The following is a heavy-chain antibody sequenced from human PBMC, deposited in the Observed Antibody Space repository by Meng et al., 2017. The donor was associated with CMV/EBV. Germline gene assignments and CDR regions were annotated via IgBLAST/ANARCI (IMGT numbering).Heavy chain of an antibody. Sequence: ASVKVSCKASGYTFTGYYMHWVRQAPGQGLEWMGWISAYNGNTNYAQKLQGRVTMTTDTSTSTAYMELRSLRSDDTAVYYCARDLEDYSRFDPWGQGTLVTVSS. D-gene: IGHD4-11*01. CDR2: ISAYNGNT. V-gene: IGHV1-18*04. J-gene: IGHJ5*02. CDR1: GYTFTGYY. CDR3: ARDLEDYSRFDP.